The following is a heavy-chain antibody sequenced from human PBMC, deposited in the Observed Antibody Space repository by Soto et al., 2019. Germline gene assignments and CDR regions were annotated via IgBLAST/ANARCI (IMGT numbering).Heavy chain of an antibody. J-gene: IGHJ5*02. V-gene: IGHV4-34*01. CDR2: INHSGST. CDR1: GGSFSGYY. Sequence: SETLSLTCAVYGGSFSGYYWSWIRQPPGKGLEWIGEINHSGSTNYNPSLKSRVTISVDTSKNQFSLKLSSVTAADTAVYYCARVGQFLYVAARPGRWFDPWGQGTLVTVSS. CDR3: ARVGQFLYVAARPGRWFDP. D-gene: IGHD6-6*01.